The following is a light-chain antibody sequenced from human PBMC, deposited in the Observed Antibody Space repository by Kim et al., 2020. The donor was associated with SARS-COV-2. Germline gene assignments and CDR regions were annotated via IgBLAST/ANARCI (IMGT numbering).Light chain of an antibody. CDR3: QSYDSSLSGWV. J-gene: IGLJ3*02. Sequence: RAPISCTGSSSNIGAGYDVHWYQQLPGTAPKLLICGNSNRPSGVPDRFSGSKSGTSASLAITGLQAEDEADYYCQSYDSSLSGWVFGGGTQLTVL. CDR1: SSNIGAGYD. V-gene: IGLV1-40*01. CDR2: GNS.